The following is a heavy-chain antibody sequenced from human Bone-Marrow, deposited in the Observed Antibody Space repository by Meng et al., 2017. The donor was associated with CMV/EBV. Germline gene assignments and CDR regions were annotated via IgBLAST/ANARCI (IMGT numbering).Heavy chain of an antibody. D-gene: IGHD1-1*01. J-gene: IGHJ4*02. CDR1: NGSFTKYY. CDR2: SNHRGTT. Sequence: GSLRLSCAVYNGSFTKYYWSWIRQAPGRGLEWIGESNHRGTTYSNPSLKSPLTISIDTSKTQFSLRVTSVTAADTAVYYCASGWSSNYYFDFWDQGALVTVSS. V-gene: IGHV4-34*01. CDR3: ASGWSSNYYFDF.